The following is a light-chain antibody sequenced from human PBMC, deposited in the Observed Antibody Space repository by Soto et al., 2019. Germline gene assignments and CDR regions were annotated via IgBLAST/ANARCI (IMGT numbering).Light chain of an antibody. V-gene: IGKV3-20*01. J-gene: IGKJ1*01. CDR2: GAS. CDR3: QQYDSSPWT. Sequence: EIVMTQSPATLSVSPGERATLSCRASQSVSSSYLAWYQQKPGQAPRLLIYGASSRATGVPDRFSGSGSGTDFTLTISRLEPEDSAVYYCQQYDSSPWTFGQGTKVDIK. CDR1: QSVSSSY.